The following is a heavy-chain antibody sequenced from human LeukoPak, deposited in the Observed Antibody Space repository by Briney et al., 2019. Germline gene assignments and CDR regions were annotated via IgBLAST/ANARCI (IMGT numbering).Heavy chain of an antibody. CDR3: ARDLELWLNY. Sequence: GGSLRLSCAASGFTFSSYSMNWVRQTPGKGLEWVSSISSSSSYIYYADSVKGRFTISRDNAKNSLYLQMNSLRAEDTAVYYCARDLELWLNYWGQGTLVTVSS. J-gene: IGHJ4*02. V-gene: IGHV3-21*01. D-gene: IGHD5-18*01. CDR2: ISSSSSYI. CDR1: GFTFSSYS.